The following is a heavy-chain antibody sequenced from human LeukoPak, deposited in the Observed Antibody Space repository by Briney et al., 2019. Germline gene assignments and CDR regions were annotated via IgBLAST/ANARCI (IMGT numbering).Heavy chain of an antibody. CDR2: IQPSGGRT. Sequence: ASVKVSCKASGYIFTTHYMHWVRQAPGQGLEWMGVIQPSGGRTWYAQKFQGRVTMTRDMSTNTDYMELSSLRSDDTAVYYCAKDYYDSSGLDYWGQGTLVTVSS. CDR1: GYIFTTHY. V-gene: IGHV1-46*01. D-gene: IGHD3-22*01. J-gene: IGHJ4*02. CDR3: AKDYYDSSGLDY.